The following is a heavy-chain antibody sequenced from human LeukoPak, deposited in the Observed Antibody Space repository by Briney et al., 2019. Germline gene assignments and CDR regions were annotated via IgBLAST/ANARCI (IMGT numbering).Heavy chain of an antibody. V-gene: IGHV3-21*01. D-gene: IGHD1-26*01. CDR1: GFTFSSYA. J-gene: IGHJ4*02. CDR2: ISSSSSYI. Sequence: PGGSLRLSCAASGFTFSSYAMSWVRQAPGKGLEWVSSISSSSSYIYYADSVKGRFTISRDNAKNSLYLQMNSLRAEDTAVYYCARGGSDYYFDYWGQGTLVTVSS. CDR3: ARGGSDYYFDY.